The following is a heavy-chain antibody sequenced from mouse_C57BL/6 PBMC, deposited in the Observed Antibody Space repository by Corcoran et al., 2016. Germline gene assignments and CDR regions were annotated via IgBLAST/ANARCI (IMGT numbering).Heavy chain of an antibody. CDR1: GYTFTDYN. V-gene: IGHV1-18*01. Sequence: EVQLQQSGPELVKPGASVKIPCKASGYTFTDYNMDWVKQSHGKSLEWIGDINPNNGGTIYNQKFKGKATLTVDKSSSTAYMELRSLTSEDTAVYYCARVGAYYSNPFAYWGQGTLVTVSA. J-gene: IGHJ3*01. D-gene: IGHD2-5*01. CDR2: INPNNGGT. CDR3: ARVGAYYSNPFAY.